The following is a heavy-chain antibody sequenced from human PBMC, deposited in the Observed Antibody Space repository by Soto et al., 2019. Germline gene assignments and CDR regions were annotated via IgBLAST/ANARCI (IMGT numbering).Heavy chain of an antibody. CDR1: GGSFSDFF. Sequence: QVQLQQWGAGLLKPSETLSLTCAVYGGSFSDFFWSWIRQPPGKGLEWIGESTHSRRTNYSPSLKSRDTISVDTSKNQFSLKLSSVTAADTAVYYCARGTSTGTMSYWGQGTLVTVSS. J-gene: IGHJ4*02. CDR2: STHSRRT. CDR3: ARGTSTGTMSY. V-gene: IGHV4-34*01. D-gene: IGHD1-1*01.